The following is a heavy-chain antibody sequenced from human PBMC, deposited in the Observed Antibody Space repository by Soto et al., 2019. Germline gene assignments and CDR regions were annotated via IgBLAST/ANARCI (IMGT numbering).Heavy chain of an antibody. CDR3: EGSWT. V-gene: IGHV3-23*01. D-gene: IGHD3-10*01. CDR2: ISASGART. J-gene: IGHJ3*01. CDR1: GFTLTNYA. Sequence: EVQLLVSGGGSVQPGGSLRLSCEVSGFTLTNYAMSWVRQAPGKGLEWVSQISASGARTYYADSVKGRFTISKDSSKNTLFLKMNSLRGEDSAVYYCEGSWTWGQGTMVTVSS.